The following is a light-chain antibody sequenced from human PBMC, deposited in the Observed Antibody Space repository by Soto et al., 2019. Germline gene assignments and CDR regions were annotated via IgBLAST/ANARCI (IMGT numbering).Light chain of an antibody. V-gene: IGKV1-9*01. CDR3: QQLNFFPIT. CDR1: QGISSF. Sequence: DIQLTQSPSFLSASAVDRVTITCLASQGISSFLAWYQQKPGRAPKLLIYAASTLQSGVPSRLSGSGSGTEFTLTITSLQPEDFATYYCQQLNFFPITFGQGTRLEIK. CDR2: AAS. J-gene: IGKJ5*01.